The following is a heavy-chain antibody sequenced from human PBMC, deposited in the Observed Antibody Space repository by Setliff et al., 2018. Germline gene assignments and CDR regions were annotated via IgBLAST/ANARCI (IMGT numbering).Heavy chain of an antibody. CDR1: GFTFSGSA. CDR2: IRYDGSNK. CDR3: SRDLQGSGDYVVDY. D-gene: IGHD4-17*01. J-gene: IGHJ4*02. V-gene: IGHV3-30*02. Sequence: PGGSLRLSCAASGFTFSGSAVYWVRQAPGKGLEWVAFIRYDGSNKYYLDSVRGRFTISRDNAENSLTLQMNSLRVEDTAVYYCSRDLQGSGDYVVDYWGQGTLVTVSS.